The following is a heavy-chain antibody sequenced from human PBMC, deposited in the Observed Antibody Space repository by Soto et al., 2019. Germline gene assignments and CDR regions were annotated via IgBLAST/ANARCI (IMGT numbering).Heavy chain of an antibody. V-gene: IGHV1-69*13. J-gene: IGHJ6*02. CDR2: IIPIFGTA. D-gene: IGHD5-12*01. CDR1: GGTFSSYA. Sequence: SVKVSCKASGGTFSSYAISWVRQAPGQGLEWMGGIIPIFGTANYAQKFQGRVTITADESTSTAYMELSSLRSEDTAVYYCARDRNIVATIYNYYGMDVWGQGTAVTVSS. CDR3: ARDRNIVATIYNYYGMDV.